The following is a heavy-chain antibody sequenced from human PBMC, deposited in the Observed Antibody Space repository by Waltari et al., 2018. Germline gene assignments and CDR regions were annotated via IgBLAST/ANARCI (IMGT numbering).Heavy chain of an antibody. Sequence: QVQLVQSGAEVKKPGATVRVSCKASGYVFTSDYIHWVRQAPGQGLEWMGIINPRDGGTTYAQKVQGRVTMTRDTSTSTVYMELSSLRSEDTAVYYCGKDQGASGWNKGWLDPWGQGTLVTVSS. V-gene: IGHV1-46*01. D-gene: IGHD6-19*01. CDR2: INPRDGGT. CDR1: GYVFTSDY. CDR3: GKDQGASGWNKGWLDP. J-gene: IGHJ5*02.